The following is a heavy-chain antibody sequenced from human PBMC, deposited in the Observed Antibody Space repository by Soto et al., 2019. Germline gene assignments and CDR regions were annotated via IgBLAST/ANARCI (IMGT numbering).Heavy chain of an antibody. CDR1: GASIRNDCHF. J-gene: IGHJ4*01. CDR3: AKATTTSQVGY. D-gene: IGHD1-1*01. V-gene: IGHV4-30-4*08. CDR2: IHNSGSP. Sequence: SETLSLTCSVSGASIRNDCHFWSWIRQSPGRGLEGISHIHNSGSPNNNPSLRNPVTISADKSMNQFSLALTSVTAAAADMYYCAKATTTSQVGYWGHGILVTVS.